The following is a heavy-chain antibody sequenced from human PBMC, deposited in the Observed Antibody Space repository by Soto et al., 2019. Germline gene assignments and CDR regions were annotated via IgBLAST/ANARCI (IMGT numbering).Heavy chain of an antibody. V-gene: IGHV4-59*01. Sequence: SETLSLTCTVSGGSISRYYWSWIRQPPGKGLEWIAYIYYSGSTNYNPSLKSRVTISVDTSKNQFSLKLSSVTAADTAVYYCARLGHVYYYDSSGYREYFQHWGQGTLVTVSS. J-gene: IGHJ1*01. CDR2: IYYSGST. CDR3: ARLGHVYYYDSSGYREYFQH. D-gene: IGHD3-22*01. CDR1: GGSISRYY.